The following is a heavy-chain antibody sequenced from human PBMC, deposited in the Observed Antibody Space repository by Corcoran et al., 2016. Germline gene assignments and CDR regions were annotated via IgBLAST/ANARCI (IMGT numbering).Heavy chain of an antibody. CDR2: IYYSGTT. CDR1: GASISSSSNY. J-gene: IGHJ4*02. D-gene: IGHD1-7*01. CDR3: ARLRQKWNYGDFDY. Sequence: QPQLQESGPGLVKPSETLSLTCTVSGASISSSSNYWGWIRQPPGKGLEWIGSIYYSGTTYYNLSLKSRVTISVDTSKNQFSLKLTSVTAADTAVYYCARLRQKWNYGDFDYWGQGTLVTVSS. V-gene: IGHV4-39*01.